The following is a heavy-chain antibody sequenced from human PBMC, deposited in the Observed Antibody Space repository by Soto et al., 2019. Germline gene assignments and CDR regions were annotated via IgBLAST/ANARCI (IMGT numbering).Heavy chain of an antibody. CDR1: GGTFSSYA. J-gene: IGHJ4*02. V-gene: IGHV1-69*13. CDR2: IIPIFGTA. Sequence: ASVKVSCKASGGTFSSYAISWVRQAPGQGLEWMGGIIPIFGTANYAQKFQGRVTITADESTSTAYMELSSLRSEDTAVYYCATAPAALVILGDWGQGTLVTVSS. CDR3: ATAPAALVILGD. D-gene: IGHD5-18*01.